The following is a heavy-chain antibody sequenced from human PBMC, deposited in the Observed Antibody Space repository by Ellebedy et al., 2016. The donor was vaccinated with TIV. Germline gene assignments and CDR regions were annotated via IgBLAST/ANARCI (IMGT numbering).Heavy chain of an antibody. CDR1: GGTFSSYG. CDR3: ARAPPLYYYYGMDV. Sequence: ASVKVSCXASGGTFSSYGISWVRQAPGQGLEWMGWISAYNGNTNYAQKLQGRVTMTTDTSTSTAYMELRSLRSDDTAVYYCARAPPLYYYYGMDVWGQGTTVTVSS. CDR2: ISAYNGNT. J-gene: IGHJ6*02. V-gene: IGHV1-18*01.